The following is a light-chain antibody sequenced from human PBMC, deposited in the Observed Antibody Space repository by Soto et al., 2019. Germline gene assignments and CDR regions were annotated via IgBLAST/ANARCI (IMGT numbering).Light chain of an antibody. J-gene: IGLJ1*01. Sequence: QSALTQPASVSGSPGQSITISCTGTSSDVGGYNYVSWYQQHPGKAPKLLISDVTNRPSGVSNPFSGSKSGNTASLAISGLQAEDEAEYYCSSYTTSTTFVFGPGTKLTVL. CDR3: SSYTTSTTFV. CDR2: DVT. CDR1: SSDVGGYNY. V-gene: IGLV2-14*03.